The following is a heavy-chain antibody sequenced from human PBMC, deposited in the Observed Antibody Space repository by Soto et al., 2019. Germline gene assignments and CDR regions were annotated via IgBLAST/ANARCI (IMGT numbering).Heavy chain of an antibody. Sequence: EVQLVESGGGLVQPGGSLRLSCAASGFTFSSYWMSWVRQAPGKGLEWVANIKQDGSEKYYVDSVKGRFTISRDNAKNSLYLQMNSLRAEDTAVYYCARDSSRYYGSGSSFYHYGMDVWGQGTTVTVSS. CDR3: ARDSSRYYGSGSSFYHYGMDV. D-gene: IGHD3-10*01. CDR2: IKQDGSEK. CDR1: GFTFSSYW. V-gene: IGHV3-7*05. J-gene: IGHJ6*02.